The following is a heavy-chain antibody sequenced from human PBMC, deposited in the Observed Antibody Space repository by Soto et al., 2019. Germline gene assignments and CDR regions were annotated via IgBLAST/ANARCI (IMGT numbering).Heavy chain of an antibody. CDR2: ISYDGSNK. D-gene: IGHD1-20*01. CDR3: AILSITGTILDY. J-gene: IGHJ4*02. Sequence: QVQLVESGGGVVQPGRSLRLSCAASGFTFSSYGMHWVRQAPGKGLEWVAVISYDGSNKYYADSVKGRFTISRDNSKNTLYLQMNSLRAEDTAVYYCAILSITGTILDYWGQGTLVTVSS. CDR1: GFTFSSYG. V-gene: IGHV3-30*03.